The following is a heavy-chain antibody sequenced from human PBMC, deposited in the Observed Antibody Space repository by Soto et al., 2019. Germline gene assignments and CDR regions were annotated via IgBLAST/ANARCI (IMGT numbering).Heavy chain of an antibody. V-gene: IGHV3-23*01. Sequence: EVQLLESGGGLVQPGGSLRLSCAASGFTFSSYAMSWVRQAPGKGLEWVSAISGSGGSTYYADSVKGRFTISRDNSKNTLYLQMTSLRAEERAVYYCARGSSGWYFDYGGQGTLVTVS. D-gene: IGHD6-19*01. CDR1: GFTFSSYA. CDR3: ARGSSGWYFDY. J-gene: IGHJ4*02. CDR2: ISGSGGST.